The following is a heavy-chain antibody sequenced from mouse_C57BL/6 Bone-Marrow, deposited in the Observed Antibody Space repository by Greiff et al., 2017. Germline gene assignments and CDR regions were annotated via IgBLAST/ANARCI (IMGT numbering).Heavy chain of an antibody. CDR3: ASRNDYDDYAMDY. D-gene: IGHD2-4*01. V-gene: IGHV1-19*01. CDR2: INPYNGGT. Sequence: EVQLQQSGPVLVKPGASVKMSCKASGYTFTDYYMNWVKQSHGKSLEWIGVINPYNGGTSYNQKFKGKATLTVAKSSSTAYLELNSLTSEDSAVYYCASRNDYDDYAMDYWGQGTSVTVSS. J-gene: IGHJ4*01. CDR1: GYTFTDYY.